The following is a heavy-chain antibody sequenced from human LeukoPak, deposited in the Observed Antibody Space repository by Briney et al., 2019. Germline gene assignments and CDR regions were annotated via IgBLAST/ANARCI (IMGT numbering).Heavy chain of an antibody. D-gene: IGHD4-17*01. CDR1: GFTFSSYA. J-gene: IGHJ4*02. V-gene: IGHV3-30*04. CDR3: ARGKKYYGDYYFDY. Sequence: GGSLRLSCAASGFTFSSYAMHWVRQAPGKGLEWVAVISYDGSNKYYADSVKGRFTISRDNSKNTLYLQMNSLRAEDTAVYYCARGKKYYGDYYFDYWGQGTLVTVSS. CDR2: ISYDGSNK.